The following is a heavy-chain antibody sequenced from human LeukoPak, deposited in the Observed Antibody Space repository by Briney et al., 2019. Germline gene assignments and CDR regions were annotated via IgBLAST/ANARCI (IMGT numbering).Heavy chain of an antibody. V-gene: IGHV3-23*01. CDR2: IGGSGGST. Sequence: PGGSLRLSCAASGFTFYNYAMTWVRQAPGKGLEWMSTIGGSGGSTYYADSVKGRFTISRDNSKNTLYLQMNSLRAEDTAVYYCARGSAWYLVYWGQGTLVTVSS. J-gene: IGHJ4*02. D-gene: IGHD3-16*01. CDR1: GFTFYNYA. CDR3: ARGSAWYLVY.